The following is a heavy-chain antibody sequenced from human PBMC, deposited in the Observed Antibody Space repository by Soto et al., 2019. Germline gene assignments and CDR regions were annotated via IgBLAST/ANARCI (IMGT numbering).Heavy chain of an antibody. CDR1: GFTFSSYA. CDR3: AREAVAGTKDY. V-gene: IGHV3-30-3*01. D-gene: IGHD6-19*01. J-gene: IGHJ4*02. CDR2: ISYDGSNK. Sequence: QVQLVESGGGVVQPGRSLRLSCAASGFTFSSYAMHWVRQAPGKGLEWVAVISYDGSNKYYADSVKGRFTISRDNSKNTLYVQMNSLRAEDTAVYYCAREAVAGTKDYWGQGTLVTVSS.